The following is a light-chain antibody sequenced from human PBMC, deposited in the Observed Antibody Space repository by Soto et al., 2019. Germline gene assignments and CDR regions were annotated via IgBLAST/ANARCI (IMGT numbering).Light chain of an antibody. Sequence: EIVLTQSPGTLSLSPGERATLSCRASQSVSSSYLAWYQQKPGQAPRLLIYGATSRATGIPDRFSGSGSGTDFTLTISRLEPDDFAGYYGRECDGSPRLTCGGGTKLEIK. CDR2: GAT. V-gene: IGKV3-20*01. CDR3: RECDGSPRLT. J-gene: IGKJ4*01. CDR1: QSVSSSY.